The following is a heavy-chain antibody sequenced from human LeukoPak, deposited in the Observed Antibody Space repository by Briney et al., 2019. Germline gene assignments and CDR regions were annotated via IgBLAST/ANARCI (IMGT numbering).Heavy chain of an antibody. CDR3: TRGGGGSFPHY. CDR1: RFTFSNYG. Sequence: GGSLRLSCAASRFTFSNYGMHWVRQAPGKGLEWVAVIWYDGSNKYYADSVKGRFTISRDNSKNTLYLQMNSLRAEDTAVYYCTRGGGGSFPHYWGQGTLVTVSS. V-gene: IGHV3-33*01. D-gene: IGHD2-21*01. J-gene: IGHJ4*02. CDR2: IWYDGSNK.